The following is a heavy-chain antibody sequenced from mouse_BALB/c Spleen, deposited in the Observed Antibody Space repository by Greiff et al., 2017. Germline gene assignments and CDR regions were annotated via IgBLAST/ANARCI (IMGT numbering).Heavy chain of an antibody. CDR1: GFTFSSFG. Sequence: EVQLVESGGGLVQPGGSRKLSCAASGFTFSSFGMHWVRQAPEKGLEWVAYISSGSSTIYYADTVKGRFTISRDNPKNPLFLQMTSLRSEDTAMYYCARLRDGYYVGYAMDYWGQGTSVTVSS. D-gene: IGHD2-3*01. J-gene: IGHJ4*01. CDR2: ISSGSSTI. V-gene: IGHV5-17*02. CDR3: ARLRDGYYVGYAMDY.